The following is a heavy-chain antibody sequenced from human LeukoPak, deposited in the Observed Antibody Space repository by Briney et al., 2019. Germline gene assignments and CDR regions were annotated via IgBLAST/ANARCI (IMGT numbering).Heavy chain of an antibody. V-gene: IGHV3-21*01. Sequence: GGSLRLSCAASGFTFSSYSMNWVRQAPGKGLEWVSSISSSSSYIYYADSVKGRFTISRDNAKNSLYLEMNSLRDEDTAVYYCARDKSSGYYELGGYYFDYWGQGTLVTVSS. D-gene: IGHD3-22*01. CDR3: ARDKSSGYYELGGYYFDY. CDR1: GFTFSSYS. J-gene: IGHJ4*02. CDR2: ISSSSSYI.